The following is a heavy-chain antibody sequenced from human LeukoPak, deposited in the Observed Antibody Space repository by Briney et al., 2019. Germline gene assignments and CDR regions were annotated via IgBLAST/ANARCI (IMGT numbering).Heavy chain of an antibody. D-gene: IGHD5-24*01. Sequence: EAAVKVSCKASGYTFTSYYMHWVRQAPGQGLEWMGIINPSGGSTSYAQKFQGRVTMTRDTSTSTVYMELSSLRSEDTAVYYCAREEEMATDRGWFDPWGQGALVTVSS. CDR3: AREEEMATDRGWFDP. J-gene: IGHJ5*02. V-gene: IGHV1-46*01. CDR1: GYTFTSYY. CDR2: INPSGGST.